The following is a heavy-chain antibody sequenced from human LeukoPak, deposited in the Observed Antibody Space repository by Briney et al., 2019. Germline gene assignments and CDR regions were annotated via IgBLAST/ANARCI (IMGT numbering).Heavy chain of an antibody. CDR1: GGSISSSSYY. CDR2: IYYSGST. D-gene: IGHD6-13*01. V-gene: IGHV4-39*07. J-gene: IGHJ4*02. Sequence: SETLSLTCTVSGGSISSSSYYWGWIRQPPGKGLEWIGSIYYSGSTNYNPSLKSRVTISVDTSKNQFSLKLTSVTAADTAVYYCARTPSSSWYNPNFDYWGQGTLVTVSS. CDR3: ARTPSSSWYNPNFDY.